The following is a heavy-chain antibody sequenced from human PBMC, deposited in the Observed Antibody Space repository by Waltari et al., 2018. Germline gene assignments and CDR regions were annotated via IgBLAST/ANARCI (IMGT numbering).Heavy chain of an antibody. CDR3: ARETLPGNKIIDY. CDR2: INSNTGDS. J-gene: IGHJ4*02. D-gene: IGHD1-1*01. CDR1: GYTFTAYS. Sequence: QVHLVQSGAEVKQPGASVRVSCKTSGYTFTAYSLHWVRQAPGQGLEWMAWINSNTGDSQSAQTFEGRVTVTRDTSLTTAYLELSGLRSDDTALYYCARETLPGNKIIDYWGQGTLVTVSS. V-gene: IGHV1-2*02.